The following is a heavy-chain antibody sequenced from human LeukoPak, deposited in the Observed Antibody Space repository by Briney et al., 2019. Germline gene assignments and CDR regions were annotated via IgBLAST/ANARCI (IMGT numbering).Heavy chain of an antibody. CDR2: INPSGGST. Sequence: ASVKVSCKASGYTFTRYFMHWVRPAPGQGREWMGIINPSGGSTSYAQKFQGRDTMTRDTSTSTVYMELSSLRSEDTAVYYCARDSADYGDYDYWGQGTLVTVSS. V-gene: IGHV1-46*01. D-gene: IGHD4-17*01. J-gene: IGHJ4*02. CDR1: GYTFTRYF. CDR3: ARDSADYGDYDY.